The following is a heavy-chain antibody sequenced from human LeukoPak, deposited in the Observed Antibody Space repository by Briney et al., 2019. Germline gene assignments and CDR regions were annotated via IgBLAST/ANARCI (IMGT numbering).Heavy chain of an antibody. Sequence: SETLSLTCAVYGGSFSGYYWTWIRQPPGKGLEWIGEMNHSGSINYNPSLKSRVTISVDTSKNQFSLKLSSVTAADTAVYYCAKRGPYYYGSGSYYKGAQYYFDSWGQGPLVTVSS. CDR3: AKRGPYYYGSGSYYKGAQYYFDS. CDR2: MNHSGSI. V-gene: IGHV4-34*01. D-gene: IGHD3-10*01. CDR1: GGSFSGYY. J-gene: IGHJ4*02.